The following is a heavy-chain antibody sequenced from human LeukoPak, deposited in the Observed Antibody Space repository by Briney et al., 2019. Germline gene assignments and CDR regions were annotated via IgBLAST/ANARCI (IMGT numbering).Heavy chain of an antibody. CDR3: ARGGRGYYDFWSGYYTWPHYGMDV. J-gene: IGHJ6*02. Sequence: SETLSLTCTVSGGSISSYYWSWIRQPPGKGLEWIGYIYYSGSTNYNPSLKSRVTISVDTSKNQFSLKLSSVTAADTAVYYCARGGRGYYDFWSGYYTWPHYGMDVWGQGTTVTVSS. V-gene: IGHV4-59*01. D-gene: IGHD3-3*01. CDR2: IYYSGST. CDR1: GGSISSYY.